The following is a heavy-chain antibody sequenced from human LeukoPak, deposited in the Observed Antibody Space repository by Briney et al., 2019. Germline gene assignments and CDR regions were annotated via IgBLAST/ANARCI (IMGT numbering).Heavy chain of an antibody. CDR1: GYTFTSHG. V-gene: IGHV1-18*01. CDR2: ISTYNGNT. CDR3: ARGVTQYYYYYMDV. D-gene: IGHD4-11*01. Sequence: ASVKVSCKASGYTFTSHGITWVRQAPGQGLEWMGWISTYNGNTNYIQKLQGRVIVTTDTSTSTAYMELRNLRSEDTAVYYCARGVTQYYYYYMDVWGKGTTVTVSS. J-gene: IGHJ6*03.